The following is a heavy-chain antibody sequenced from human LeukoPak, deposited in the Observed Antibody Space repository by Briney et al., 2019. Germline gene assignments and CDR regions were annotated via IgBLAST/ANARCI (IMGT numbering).Heavy chain of an antibody. CDR1: GFTFSTYG. J-gene: IGHJ4*02. D-gene: IGHD5-18*01. CDR3: ARGGGYSYSSFDY. Sequence: GGSLRLSCAASGFTFSTYGMSWVRQAPGKGLEWVSGISGSGDNTHYADSVKGRFTISRDNSKNTLYLQMNSLRAEDTAVYYCARGGGYSYSSFDYWGQGTLVTVSS. CDR2: ISGSGDNT. V-gene: IGHV3-23*01.